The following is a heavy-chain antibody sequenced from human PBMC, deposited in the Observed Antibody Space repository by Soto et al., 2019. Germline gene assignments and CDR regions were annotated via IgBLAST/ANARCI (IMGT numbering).Heavy chain of an antibody. CDR2: INSDGSST. D-gene: IGHD1-20*01. CDR3: ARVYNWKFYGMDV. CDR1: GFTLSSYW. V-gene: IGHV3-74*01. Sequence: EVQLVESGGGLVQPGGSLRLSCAASGFTLSSYWMHWVRQAPGKGLVWVSRINSDGSSTSYADSVKGRFTISRDNAKNTLYLQMNSLRAEDTAVYYCARVYNWKFYGMDVWGQGTTVTVSS. J-gene: IGHJ6*02.